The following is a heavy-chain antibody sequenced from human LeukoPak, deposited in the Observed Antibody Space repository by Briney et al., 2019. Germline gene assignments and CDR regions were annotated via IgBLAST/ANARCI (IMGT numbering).Heavy chain of an antibody. CDR3: SPTVTTLD. Sequence: GGSLRLSCAASGIIITSYSMNWVRQAPGKGLEWVSYISSSSSTIYYADSVKGRFTISRDNAKNSLYLQMNSLRAEDTAVYYCSPTVTTLDWGQGTLVTVSS. V-gene: IGHV3-48*01. J-gene: IGHJ4*02. D-gene: IGHD4-17*01. CDR1: GIIITSYS. CDR2: ISSSSSTI.